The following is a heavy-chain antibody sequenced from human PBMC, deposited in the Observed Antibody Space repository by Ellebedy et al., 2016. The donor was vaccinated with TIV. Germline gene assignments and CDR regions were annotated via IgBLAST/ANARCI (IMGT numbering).Heavy chain of an antibody. V-gene: IGHV1-18*01. CDR3: ARGSCSSTSCYHIDY. Sequence: ASAKVSCXASGYTFTSYGISWVRQAPGQGLEWMGWISAYNGNTNYAQKLQGRVTMTTDTSTSTAYMELRSLRSDDTAVYYCARGSCSSTSCYHIDYWGQGTLVTVSS. CDR1: GYTFTSYG. J-gene: IGHJ4*02. D-gene: IGHD2-2*01. CDR2: ISAYNGNT.